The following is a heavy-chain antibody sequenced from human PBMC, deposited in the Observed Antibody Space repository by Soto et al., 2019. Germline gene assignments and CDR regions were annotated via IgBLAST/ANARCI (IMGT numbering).Heavy chain of an antibody. D-gene: IGHD6-19*01. CDR1: GGSISSSSYY. CDR3: ARHVGGSSGWYANYYFDY. CDR2: IYYSGST. J-gene: IGHJ4*02. V-gene: IGHV4-39*01. Sequence: PSETLSLTCTVSGGSISSSSYYWGWIRQPPGRGLEWIGSIYYSGSTYYNPSLKSRVTISVDTSKNQFSLKLSSVTAADTAVYYCARHVGGSSGWYANYYFDYWGQGTLVTVSS.